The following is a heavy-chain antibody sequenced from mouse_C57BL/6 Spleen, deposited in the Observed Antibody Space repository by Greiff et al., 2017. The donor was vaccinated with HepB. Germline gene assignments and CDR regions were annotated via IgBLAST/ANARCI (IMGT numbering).Heavy chain of an antibody. D-gene: IGHD2-3*01. CDR3: ARIYDGYSPWFAY. CDR1: GYAFSSYW. Sequence: QVQLQQSGAELVKPGASVKISCKASGYAFSSYWMNWVKQRPGKGLEWIGQIYPGDGDTNYNGKFKGKATLTADKSSSTAYMQLSSLTSEDSAVYCCARIYDGYSPWFAYWGQGTLVTVSA. CDR2: IYPGDGDT. V-gene: IGHV1-80*01. J-gene: IGHJ3*01.